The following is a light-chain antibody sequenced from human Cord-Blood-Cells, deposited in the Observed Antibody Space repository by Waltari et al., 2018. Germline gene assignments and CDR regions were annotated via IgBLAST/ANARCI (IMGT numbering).Light chain of an antibody. Sequence: QAVLTQPASLSASPGASASLTCTLRSGINVGTYRIYWYQQKPGSPPQYLLRYKSASDKQQGSGVPSRFSGYKDASANAGILLISGLQSEDEADYYCMIWHSSAWVFGGGTKLTVL. V-gene: IGLV5-45*01. J-gene: IGLJ3*02. CDR1: SGINVGTYR. CDR3: MIWHSSAWV. CDR2: YKSASDK.